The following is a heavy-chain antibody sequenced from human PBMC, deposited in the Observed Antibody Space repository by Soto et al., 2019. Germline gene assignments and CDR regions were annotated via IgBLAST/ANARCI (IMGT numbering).Heavy chain of an antibody. CDR3: ARDLLGFGYTYADV. CDR1: GGTFSNYA. Sequence: QVQLVQSGAELEKPGSSVKVSCKASGGTFSNYALISWVRQAPGQGLEWMGGIIPIDATVNYAQKFQGRITITADESTTTAYMDLGSLRSEDTAVYYCARDLLGFGYTYADVWGQGTTVTVSS. D-gene: IGHD3-10*01. CDR2: IIPIDATV. J-gene: IGHJ6*01. V-gene: IGHV1-69*12.